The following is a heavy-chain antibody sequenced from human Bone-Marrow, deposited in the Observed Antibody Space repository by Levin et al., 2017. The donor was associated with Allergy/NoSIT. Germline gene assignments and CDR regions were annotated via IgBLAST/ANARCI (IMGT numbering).Heavy chain of an antibody. V-gene: IGHV7-4-1*01. CDR3: ARERSRSSWYREYFDY. CDR1: GYTFTSYA. CDR2: INTNTGNP. Sequence: ASVKVSCKASGYTFTSYAMNWVRQAPGQGLEWMGWINTNTGNPTYAQGFTGRFVFSLDTSVSTAYLQICSLKAEDTAVYYCARERSRSSWYREYFDYWGQGTLVTVSS. J-gene: IGHJ4*02. D-gene: IGHD6-13*01.